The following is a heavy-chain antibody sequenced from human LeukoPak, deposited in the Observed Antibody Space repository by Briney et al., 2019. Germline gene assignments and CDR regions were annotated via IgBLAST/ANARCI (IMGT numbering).Heavy chain of an antibody. CDR2: ISGSGSST. CDR3: AKCADIGIWTAGDDY. J-gene: IGHJ4*02. Sequence: GGSLRLSCAASGFTFTNYAISWVRQAPGKGLEWVSAISGSGSSTYYADSVKGRFTISRDNSKNTVDLQMNSLRAEDTAVYYCAKCADIGIWTAGDDYWGQGTLVTVSS. CDR1: GFTFTNYA. D-gene: IGHD2-15*01. V-gene: IGHV3-23*01.